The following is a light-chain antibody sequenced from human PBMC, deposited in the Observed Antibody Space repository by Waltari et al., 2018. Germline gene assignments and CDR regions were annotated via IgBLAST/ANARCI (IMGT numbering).Light chain of an antibody. V-gene: IGKV1-5*03. CDR2: KAS. CDR3: QQYNSHSQT. J-gene: IGKJ2*01. Sequence: DIQMTQSPSTLSASVGDRVTITCRASQSINSWLAWYQQKPGKAPKLLIYKASTLQSWVPSMFSGSGSWTEFTLTISSLQPDDFATYYCQQYNSHSQTFGRGTKLEIK. CDR1: QSINSW.